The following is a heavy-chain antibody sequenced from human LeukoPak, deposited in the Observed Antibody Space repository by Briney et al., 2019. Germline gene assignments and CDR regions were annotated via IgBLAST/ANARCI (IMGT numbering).Heavy chain of an antibody. CDR3: ARATGGHYDY. Sequence: GGSLRLSCAASGFTFSGYAMHWVRQAPGKGLEYVSAISSNGGSTYYANSVKGRFTISGDNSKNTLYLQMGSLRAEDMAVYYCARATGGHYDYWGQGTLVTVSS. D-gene: IGHD1-1*01. J-gene: IGHJ4*02. CDR1: GFTFSGYA. CDR2: ISSNGGST. V-gene: IGHV3-64*01.